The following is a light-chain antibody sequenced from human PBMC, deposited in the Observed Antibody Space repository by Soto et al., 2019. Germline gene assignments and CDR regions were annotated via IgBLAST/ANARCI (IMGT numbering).Light chain of an antibody. V-gene: IGLV2-14*01. J-gene: IGLJ3*02. CDR1: SSDVGGYNY. CDR3: SSYTSSSTWV. CDR2: EVS. Sequence: QSALTQPASVSGSPGQSITISCTRTSSDVGGYNYVSWYQQHPGKAPKLMIYEVSNRPSGVSDRFSGSKSGNTASLTISGLQAEDEADYFCSSYTSSSTWVFGGGTKLTVL.